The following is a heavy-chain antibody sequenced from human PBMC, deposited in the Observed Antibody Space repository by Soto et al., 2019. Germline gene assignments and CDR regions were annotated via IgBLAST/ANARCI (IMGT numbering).Heavy chain of an antibody. Sequence: PSETLSLTCTVSGGSISSSSYYWGWIRQPPGKGLEWIGSIYYSGSTYYNPSLKSRVTISVDTSKNQFSLKLSSVTAADTAVYYCIIAGGWGRGYRNYYYYGMDVWGQGPTVTVSS. CDR3: IIAGGWGRGYRNYYYYGMDV. V-gene: IGHV4-39*01. CDR1: GGSISSSSYY. J-gene: IGHJ6*02. CDR2: IYYSGST. D-gene: IGHD6-19*01.